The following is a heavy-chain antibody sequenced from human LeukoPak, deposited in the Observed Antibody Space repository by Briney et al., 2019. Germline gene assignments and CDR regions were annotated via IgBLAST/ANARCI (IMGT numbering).Heavy chain of an antibody. CDR3: ARSANHDAFDI. Sequence: GGSLRLSCAASGFTVSRNYMSWVRETPGKGLEWVSVIYSGGSTYYADSVKGRFTISRDNSKNTLYLQMNSLRAEDTAVYYCARSANHDAFDIWGQGTMVTVSS. CDR1: GFTVSRNY. CDR2: IYSGGST. J-gene: IGHJ3*02. V-gene: IGHV3-53*01.